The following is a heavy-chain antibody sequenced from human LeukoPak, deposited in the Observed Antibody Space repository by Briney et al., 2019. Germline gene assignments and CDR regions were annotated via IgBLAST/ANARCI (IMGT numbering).Heavy chain of an antibody. CDR3: ARRGYYESSGYASPVDAFDI. D-gene: IGHD3-22*01. CDR2: IKDREST. CDR1: GGSFSGYY. J-gene: IGHJ3*02. Sequence: PSETLSLTCAVYGGSFSGYYWGWIRQPPGKGLEWIGEIKDRESTNYNPSLKSRVTISVDTSKNQISLKLSSVTAADTAVYYCARRGYYESSGYASPVDAFDIWGQGTMVTVSS. V-gene: IGHV4-34*01.